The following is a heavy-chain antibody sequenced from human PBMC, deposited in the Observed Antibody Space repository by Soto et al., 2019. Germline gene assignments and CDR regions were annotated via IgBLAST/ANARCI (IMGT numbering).Heavy chain of an antibody. D-gene: IGHD2-2*01. V-gene: IGHV4-34*01. CDR2: INHSGST. Sequence: PSETLSLTCAVYGVSFSGYYWSWIRQPPGKGLEWIGEINHSGSTNYNPSLKSRVIISVDTSKNQFSLKLNSVTAADTAVYYCARSHIGYCTNTSWYEPAYWGQGTLVIVSS. CDR3: ARSHIGYCTNTSWYEPAY. CDR1: GVSFSGYY. J-gene: IGHJ4*01.